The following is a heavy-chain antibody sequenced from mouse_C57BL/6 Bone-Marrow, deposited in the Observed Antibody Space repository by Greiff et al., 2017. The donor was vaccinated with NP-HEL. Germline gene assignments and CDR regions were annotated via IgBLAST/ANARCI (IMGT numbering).Heavy chain of an antibody. V-gene: IGHV1-50*01. Sequence: QVQLKQPGAELVKPGASVKLSCKASGYTFTSYWMQWVKQRPGQGLEWIGEIDPSDSYTNYNQKFKGKATLTVDTSSSTAYMQLSSLTSDDSAVYDCARERPPSYFDYWGQGTTLTVSS. J-gene: IGHJ2*01. CDR1: GYTFTSYW. CDR3: ARERPPSYFDY. CDR2: IDPSDSYT.